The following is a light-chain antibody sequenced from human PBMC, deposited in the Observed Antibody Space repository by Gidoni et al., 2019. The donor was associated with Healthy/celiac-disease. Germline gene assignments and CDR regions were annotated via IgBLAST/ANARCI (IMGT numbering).Light chain of an antibody. CDR3: QQSYSTPWT. J-gene: IGKJ1*01. V-gene: IGKV1-39*01. Sequence: DIQITHSPSSLSASVGDRVTIPCRASKSISSYLNWYQQKPGKAPKLLSYAASSLQSGVPSRFSGSGSGTDFTLSISSLEPEDFATYYCQQSYSTPWTFXXXTKVEIK. CDR2: AAS. CDR1: KSISSY.